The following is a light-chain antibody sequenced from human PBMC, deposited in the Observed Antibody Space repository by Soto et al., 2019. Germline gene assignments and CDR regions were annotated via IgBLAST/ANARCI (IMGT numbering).Light chain of an antibody. CDR3: QQYDNLRIT. V-gene: IGKV1-33*01. CDR1: QDISNY. J-gene: IGKJ5*01. Sequence: DIQMTQSPSSLSASVGDRVTITCQASQDISNYLNWYQQKPGKAPKLLIYDASNSETGVPSRFSGSGSGTDFTFTISSLQPEDIATYYCQQYDNLRITFGQGTRLEIK. CDR2: DAS.